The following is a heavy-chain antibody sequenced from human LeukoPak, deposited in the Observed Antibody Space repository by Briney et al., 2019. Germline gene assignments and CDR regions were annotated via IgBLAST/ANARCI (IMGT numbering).Heavy chain of an antibody. CDR1: GDSVSGVY. CDR2: VYYSGDT. Sequence: SETLSLTCTVSGDSVSGVYWSWVRQPPGKGLEWIGYVYYSGDTNYNPSLKSRVTMSLDTSKNQVSLRLSSVTAADTAVYYCARHPFATPFDYWGRGTLLTVSS. J-gene: IGHJ4*02. CDR3: ARHPFATPFDY. D-gene: IGHD2-15*01. V-gene: IGHV4-59*08.